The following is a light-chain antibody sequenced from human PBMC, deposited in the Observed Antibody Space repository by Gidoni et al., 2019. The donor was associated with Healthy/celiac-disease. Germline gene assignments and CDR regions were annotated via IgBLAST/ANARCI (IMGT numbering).Light chain of an antibody. CDR3: SSYAGSNNVV. Sequence: QSALTQPPSASGSPGQSVTISCTGTSSDVGCYNYVSWYQQHPGKASKLMIYEVSKRPSGFPDRFSGSKSGNTSSLTVSGLQAEDEADYYCSSYAGSNNVVFGGGTKLTV. CDR1: SSDVGCYNY. CDR2: EVS. V-gene: IGLV2-8*01. J-gene: IGLJ2*01.